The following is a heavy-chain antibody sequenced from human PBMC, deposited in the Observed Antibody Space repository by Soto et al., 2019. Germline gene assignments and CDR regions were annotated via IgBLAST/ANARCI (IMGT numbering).Heavy chain of an antibody. CDR1: GYTFTSYD. V-gene: IGHV1-8*01. D-gene: IGHD2-15*01. CDR3: ARDRYCSGGSCYSEGDY. J-gene: IGHJ4*02. Sequence: ASVKVSCKASGYTFTSYDINWVRQATGQGLEWMGWMNPNSGNTGYAQKFQGRVTMTRNTSISTAYMELSSLRSEDTAVYYCARDRYCSGGSCYSEGDYWGQGTLVTVSS. CDR2: MNPNSGNT.